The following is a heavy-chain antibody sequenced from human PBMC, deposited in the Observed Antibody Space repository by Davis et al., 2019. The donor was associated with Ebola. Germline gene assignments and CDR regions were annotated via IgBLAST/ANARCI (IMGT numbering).Heavy chain of an antibody. J-gene: IGHJ6*02. Sequence: GESLKISCAASGFTFNSYGMHWVRQAPGKGLEWLAVISDEGSNKYYADSVEGRFTISRDNSKETLYLQVNSLRAEDTAVYYCARDSDYGYSHGMDVWGQGTTVTVSS. D-gene: IGHD4-17*01. CDR1: GFTFNSYG. CDR3: ARDSDYGYSHGMDV. CDR2: ISDEGSNK. V-gene: IGHV3-30*03.